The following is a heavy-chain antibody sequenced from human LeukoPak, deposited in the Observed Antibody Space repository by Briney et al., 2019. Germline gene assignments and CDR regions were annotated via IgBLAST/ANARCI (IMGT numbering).Heavy chain of an antibody. V-gene: IGHV3-7*03. CDR1: AFTISSYC. Sequence: PGGSLRLSCAASAFTISSYCMSWVRQAPGNGLEWLANIDQAGSEKYYVESMKGRITISRDTAKNSLYLQMNSLRAEDTAVYYCARDYYSYSRGSWAFDIWGQGTMVTVSS. CDR3: ARDYYSYSRGSWAFDI. J-gene: IGHJ3*02. D-gene: IGHD3-22*01. CDR2: IDQAGSEK.